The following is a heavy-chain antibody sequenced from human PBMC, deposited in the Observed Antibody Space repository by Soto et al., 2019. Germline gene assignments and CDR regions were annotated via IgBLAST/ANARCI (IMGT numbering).Heavy chain of an antibody. CDR3: ARLNYDLSTGYELVDS. J-gene: IGHJ4*02. CDR2: IHYSGNS. V-gene: IGHV4-59*01. D-gene: IGHD3-9*01. Sequence: SETLSLTCTVSGGSISGYYWSWIRQPPGKGLQWIGYIHYSGNSNYNPSLRSRVTISVDTSKNQFSLKLASVTAADTAVYYCARLNYDLSTGYELVDSWGQGPLVTVSS. CDR1: GGSISGYY.